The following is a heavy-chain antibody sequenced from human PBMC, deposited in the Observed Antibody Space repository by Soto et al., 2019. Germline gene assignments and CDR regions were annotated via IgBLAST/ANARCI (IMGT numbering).Heavy chain of an antibody. V-gene: IGHV1-69*10. Sequence: GASVKVSCKASGDTFNFYSINWVRQAPGLGLEWLGRVNPILSLSNYAQRFQGRVTMTADKSTSTAYMILNSLKSEDTAIYYCATSYGSGYRAFDYWGQGALVTVPQ. D-gene: IGHD3-10*01. CDR3: ATSYGSGYRAFDY. CDR2: VNPILSLS. CDR1: GDTFNFYS. J-gene: IGHJ4*02.